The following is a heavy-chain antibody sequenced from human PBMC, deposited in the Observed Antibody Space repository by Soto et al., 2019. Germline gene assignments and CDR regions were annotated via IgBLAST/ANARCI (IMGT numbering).Heavy chain of an antibody. Sequence: SETLSLTCAVYGGSFSGYYWSWIRQPPGKGLEWIGEINHSGSTNYNPSLKSRVTISVDTSKNQFSLKLSSVTAADTAVYYCASTGRLSYWGQGTLVTVSS. J-gene: IGHJ4*02. D-gene: IGHD3-10*01. CDR1: GGSFSGYY. V-gene: IGHV4-34*01. CDR3: ASTGRLSY. CDR2: INHSGST.